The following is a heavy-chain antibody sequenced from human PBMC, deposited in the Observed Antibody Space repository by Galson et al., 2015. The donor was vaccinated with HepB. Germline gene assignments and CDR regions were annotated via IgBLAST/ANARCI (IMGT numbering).Heavy chain of an antibody. CDR2: ISSSSSYI. Sequence: SLRLSCAASGFTFSSYSMNWVRQAPGKGLEWVSSISSSSSYIYYADSVKGRFTISRDNAKNSLYLQMNSLRAEDTAVYYCARRIIVIAAAGTVDWFDPWGQGTLVTVSS. CDR1: GFTFSSYS. V-gene: IGHV3-21*01. CDR3: ARRIIVIAAAGTVDWFDP. D-gene: IGHD6-13*01. J-gene: IGHJ5*02.